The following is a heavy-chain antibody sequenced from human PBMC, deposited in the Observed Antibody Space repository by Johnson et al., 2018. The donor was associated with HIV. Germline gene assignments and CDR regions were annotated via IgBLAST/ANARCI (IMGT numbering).Heavy chain of an antibody. CDR1: GFTFSSYG. Sequence: QVQLVESGGGVVQPGRSLRLSCAASGFTFSSYGMHWVRQAPGKGLEWVAVIWYDGSNSYYADSVKGRFTISRNTSKNTLYLQMNSLRAEDTAVYYCAKVHIVARWSGAFDIWGQGTMVTVSS. D-gene: IGHD6-6*01. V-gene: IGHV3-33*06. J-gene: IGHJ3*02. CDR2: IWYDGSNS. CDR3: AKVHIVARWSGAFDI.